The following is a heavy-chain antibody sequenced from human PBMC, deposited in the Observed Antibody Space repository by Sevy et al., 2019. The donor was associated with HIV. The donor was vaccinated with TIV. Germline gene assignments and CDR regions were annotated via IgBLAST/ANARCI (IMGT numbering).Heavy chain of an antibody. CDR2: IFSDGNYQ. D-gene: IGHD6-19*01. Sequence: GGSLRLSCSTFGFTFSNYGMHWVRQAPGRGLEWVAAIFSDGNYQYYAYSMKGRVTISRDNSKNTLYLQMSSLRADDTAMYYCARESGSGWYVDSWGRGTLVTVSS. J-gene: IGHJ4*02. V-gene: IGHV3-33*08. CDR1: GFTFSNYG. CDR3: ARESGSGWYVDS.